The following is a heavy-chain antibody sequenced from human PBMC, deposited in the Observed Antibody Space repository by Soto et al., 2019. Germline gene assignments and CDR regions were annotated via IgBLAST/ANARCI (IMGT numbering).Heavy chain of an antibody. V-gene: IGHV4-59*01. Sequence: SETLSLTCTVSGGSISSYYWSWIRQPPGKGLEWIGYIYYSGSTNYNPSLKSRVTISVDTSKNQFSLKLSSVTAADTAVYYCARTLLSNWNDYHPFDYWGQGTLVTVSS. CDR1: GGSISSYY. CDR3: ARTLLSNWNDYHPFDY. CDR2: IYYSGST. J-gene: IGHJ4*02. D-gene: IGHD1-1*01.